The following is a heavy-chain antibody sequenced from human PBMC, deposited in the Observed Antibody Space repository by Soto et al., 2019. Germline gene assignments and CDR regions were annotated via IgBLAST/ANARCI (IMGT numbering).Heavy chain of an antibody. CDR2: IWYDGSEK. Sequence: GESLRLSCAASGFTFSTYAMHWVRQAPGKGLEWVAAIWYDGSEKYYADSVKGRFTISRDNFKNTLYLQMNSLRAEDTAVYYCATSRPPDPHGFDSWGQGTLVTVSS. CDR3: ATSRPPDPHGFDS. V-gene: IGHV3-33*01. CDR1: GFTFSTYA. J-gene: IGHJ4*02.